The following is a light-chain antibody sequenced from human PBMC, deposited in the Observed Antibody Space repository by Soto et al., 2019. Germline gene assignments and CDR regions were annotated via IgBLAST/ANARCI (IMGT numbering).Light chain of an antibody. J-gene: IGKJ5*01. CDR2: GAS. CDR3: QLYGSSPLIT. Sequence: EIVLTQSPATLSLSPGERATLSCRTSQSVSSSYLAWFQQKPGQAPRLLIYGASSRATGIPDRFSGSGSGTDFILTISRLEPEDFAVYYCQLYGSSPLITFGQGTRLEIK. V-gene: IGKV3-20*01. CDR1: QSVSSSY.